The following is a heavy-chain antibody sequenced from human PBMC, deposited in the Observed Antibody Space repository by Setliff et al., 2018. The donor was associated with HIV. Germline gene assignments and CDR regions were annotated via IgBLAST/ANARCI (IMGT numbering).Heavy chain of an antibody. CDR3: AKRRVSNIGPGDY. V-gene: IGHV3-23*05. D-gene: IGHD3-16*02. J-gene: IGHJ4*02. CDR1: EFTFSKYA. CDR2: ISHNGTDT. Sequence: GGSLRLSCTGSEFTFSKYAMNWVRQAPGKGLEWVAGISHNGTDTHYADSLKGRFAVSRDNANNTLFLQMHNLRADDTAVYYCAKRRVSNIGPGDYWGQGTLVTVSS.